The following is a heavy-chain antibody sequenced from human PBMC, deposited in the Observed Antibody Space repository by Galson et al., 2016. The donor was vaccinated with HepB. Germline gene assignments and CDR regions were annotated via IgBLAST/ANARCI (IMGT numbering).Heavy chain of an antibody. D-gene: IGHD6-19*01. CDR1: GFSLRSAAVG. CDR2: IYWDDAK. Sequence: PALVKPPQTLTLTCTFSGFSLRSAAVGVGWVRQAPGEAPEWLAFIYWDDAKYFSPSLSSRLTITKDTPKNQVVLTMTNMDPVDTGTYYCAHGSGWLLDHWGQGTLVTVSS. J-gene: IGHJ5*02. V-gene: IGHV2-5*02. CDR3: AHGSGWLLDH.